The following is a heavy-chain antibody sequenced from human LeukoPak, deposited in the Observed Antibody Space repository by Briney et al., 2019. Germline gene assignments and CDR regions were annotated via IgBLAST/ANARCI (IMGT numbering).Heavy chain of an antibody. Sequence: ASVNVSCKASGYTFTNYYMQWVRQAPGQGLEWIGIINPSPGSTTYAQKFQGRVTMTRDTSTSTVYMELSSLRSEDTAVYYCARGGLLQKYNCFDPWGQGTLVTVSS. D-gene: IGHD3-10*01. V-gene: IGHV1-46*01. CDR1: GYTFTNYY. CDR3: ARGGLLQKYNCFDP. J-gene: IGHJ5*02. CDR2: INPSPGST.